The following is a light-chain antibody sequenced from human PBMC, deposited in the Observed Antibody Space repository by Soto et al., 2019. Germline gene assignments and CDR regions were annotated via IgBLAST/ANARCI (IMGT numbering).Light chain of an antibody. CDR3: QQYGGSPRT. J-gene: IGKJ1*01. Sequence: EIVFTQSPGSLSLSPGERATLSCRASQTVSSSLAWYQQKPGQAPMLLISGASSRAADIPDRFSGSGSGTDFTLTINRLEPEDFAVYYCQQYGGSPRTFGQGTKV. CDR2: GAS. V-gene: IGKV3-20*01. CDR1: QTVSSS.